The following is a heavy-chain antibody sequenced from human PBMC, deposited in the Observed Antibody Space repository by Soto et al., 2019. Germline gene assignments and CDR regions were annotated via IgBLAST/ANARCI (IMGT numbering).Heavy chain of an antibody. V-gene: IGHV3-9*01. CDR3: AKDPRIAARPGDDY. Sequence: EVQLVESGGGLVQPGRSLRLSCAASGFTFDDYAMHWVRQAPGKGLEWVSGISWNSGSIGYADSVKGRFTISRDNAKNSLYLQMNSLRAEDTAVYYCAKDPRIAARPGDDYWGQGTLVTVSS. D-gene: IGHD6-6*01. CDR2: ISWNSGSI. CDR1: GFTFDDYA. J-gene: IGHJ4*02.